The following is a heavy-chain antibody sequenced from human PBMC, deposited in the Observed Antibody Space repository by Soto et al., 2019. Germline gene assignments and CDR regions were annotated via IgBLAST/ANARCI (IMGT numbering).Heavy chain of an antibody. V-gene: IGHV2-5*02. J-gene: IGHJ3*01. D-gene: IGHD2-15*01. CDR1: GFSLNTYGVG. CDR3: AHTLYCTGDNCYPWGGVFDV. CDR2: IYWDDDT. Sequence: QITLKESVPTLVKPTQTLTLTCSFSGFSLNTYGVGVSWIRQPPGKALEWLALIYWDDDTRYSPSLRSRLSITKETSKTQVVLTMTNMDPVDTSTYSCAHTLYCTGDNCYPWGGVFDVWGQGTMVTVSS.